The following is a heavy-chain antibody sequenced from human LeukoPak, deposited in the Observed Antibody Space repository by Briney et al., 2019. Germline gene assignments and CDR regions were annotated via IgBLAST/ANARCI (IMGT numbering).Heavy chain of an antibody. CDR1: GFTFRSYS. J-gene: IGHJ2*01. V-gene: IGHV3-48*02. CDR2: ISTSSSTI. CDR3: AKTTVVTGYWYFHL. Sequence: PGGSLRLSCAASGFTFRSYSMHWVRQAPGKGLEWLSFISTSSSTIYYADSVKGRFTISRDNAKSSLYLQMNSLRDEDTAVYYCAKTTVVTGYWYFHLWGRGTLVTVSS. D-gene: IGHD4-23*01.